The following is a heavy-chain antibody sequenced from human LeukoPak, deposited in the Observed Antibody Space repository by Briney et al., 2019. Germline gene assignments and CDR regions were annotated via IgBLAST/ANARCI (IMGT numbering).Heavy chain of an antibody. CDR1: GYTFTNYV. D-gene: IGHD2-21*01. J-gene: IGHJ4*02. Sequence: GASVKVSCTASGYTFTNYVINWVRQAPGQGLEWGGWISAYNGNTNYTQKFQGRLTITMDTSTSTAYMELRSLRSDDTAVYFCAREHIFERSRVDYWGQGTLVTVSS. CDR2: ISAYNGNT. V-gene: IGHV1-18*04. CDR3: AREHIFERSRVDY.